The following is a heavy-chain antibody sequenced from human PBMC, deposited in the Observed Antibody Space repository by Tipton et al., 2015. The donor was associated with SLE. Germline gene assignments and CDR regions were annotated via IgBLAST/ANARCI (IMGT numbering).Heavy chain of an antibody. CDR3: ARGVRRGQQLLFDY. CDR1: GGSISSGSYY. V-gene: IGHV4-61*02. Sequence: TLSLTCTVSGGSISSGSYYWSWIRQPAGKGLEWIGRIYTSGSTNYNPSLKSRVTISVDTSKNQFSLKLSSVTAADTAVYYCARGVRRGQQLLFDYWGQGTLVTVSS. CDR2: IYTSGST. J-gene: IGHJ4*02. D-gene: IGHD6-13*01.